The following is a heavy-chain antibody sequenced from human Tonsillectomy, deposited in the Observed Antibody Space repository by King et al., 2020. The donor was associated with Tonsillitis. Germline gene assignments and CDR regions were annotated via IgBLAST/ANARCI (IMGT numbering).Heavy chain of an antibody. Sequence: LQLQESGPGLVKPSETLSLTCTVSGGPISSYYWSWIRQPAGKGLEWIGRIYTSGSTNHNPSLKRRVTMSVDTSKNQFSLKLSSVTAADTAVYYCARVTFYGSGNSFDPWGQGTLVTVSS. CDR1: GGPISSYY. D-gene: IGHD2/OR15-2a*01. V-gene: IGHV4-4*07. CDR2: IYTSGST. J-gene: IGHJ5*02. CDR3: ARVTFYGSGNSFDP.